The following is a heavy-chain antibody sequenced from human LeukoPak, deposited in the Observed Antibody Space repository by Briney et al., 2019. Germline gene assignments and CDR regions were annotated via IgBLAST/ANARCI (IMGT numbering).Heavy chain of an antibody. J-gene: IGHJ4*02. V-gene: IGHV4-59*12. CDR1: GGSISNYY. Sequence: SETLSLTCTVSGGSISNYYWSWIRQPPGKGLECMGYIYYSGTTNYNPSLKSRVTISVDTSKNQFSLKLSSVTAADTAVYYCARGSYYDYVWGSYRYPFFDYWGQGTLVTVSS. D-gene: IGHD3-16*02. CDR2: IYYSGTT. CDR3: ARGSYYDYVWGSYRYPFFDY.